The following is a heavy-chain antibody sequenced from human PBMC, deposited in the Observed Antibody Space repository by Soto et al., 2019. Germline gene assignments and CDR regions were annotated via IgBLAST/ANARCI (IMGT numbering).Heavy chain of an antibody. CDR1: GFTFSSYA. D-gene: IGHD4-17*01. Sequence: GGSLRLSCAASGFTFSSYAMSWVRQAPGKGLEWVSAISGSGGSTYYADSVKGRFTISRDNSKNTLYLQMNSLRAEDTAVYYCAKALRLPAGTVTTGYFDYWGQGTLVTVSS. CDR3: AKALRLPAGTVTTGYFDY. V-gene: IGHV3-23*01. CDR2: ISGSGGST. J-gene: IGHJ4*02.